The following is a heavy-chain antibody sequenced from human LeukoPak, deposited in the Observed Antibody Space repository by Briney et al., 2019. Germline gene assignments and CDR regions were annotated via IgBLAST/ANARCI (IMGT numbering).Heavy chain of an antibody. D-gene: IGHD4-17*01. V-gene: IGHV1-69*13. Sequence: SVKVSCKASGGTFSSYAISWVRQAPGQGLEWMGGIIPIFGTANYAQKFQGRVTITADESTSTAYMELSSLRSEDTAVYYCATDPYGDYGVDAFDIWGQGTMVTVSS. J-gene: IGHJ3*02. CDR3: ATDPYGDYGVDAFDI. CDR1: GGTFSSYA. CDR2: IIPIFGTA.